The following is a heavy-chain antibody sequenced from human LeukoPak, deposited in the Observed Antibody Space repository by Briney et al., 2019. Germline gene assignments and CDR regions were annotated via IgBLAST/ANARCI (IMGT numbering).Heavy chain of an antibody. CDR3: ARDLGSSSWGGGRDYFDY. CDR2: IKQDGSEK. V-gene: IGHV3-7*01. D-gene: IGHD6-6*01. CDR1: GFTFSSYW. J-gene: IGHJ4*02. Sequence: QPGGSLRLSCAASGFTFSSYWMSWVRQAPGKGLEWVANIKQDGSEKYYVDSVKGRFTISRDNAKNSLYLQMNSLRAEDTAVYYCARDLGSSSWGGGRDYFDYWGQGTLVTVSS.